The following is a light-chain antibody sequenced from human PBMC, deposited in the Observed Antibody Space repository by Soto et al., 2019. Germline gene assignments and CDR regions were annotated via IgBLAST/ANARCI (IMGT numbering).Light chain of an antibody. Sequence: DIQMTQSPSTLSAFVGDRVTITCRASQSISGWLAWYQQEPGKAPRLLMYVASSLQSGVPSRFSGSGSATEFTLTISSLQPDDFATYYCQQYNSYSLTFGQGTKVDNK. CDR2: VAS. CDR1: QSISGW. J-gene: IGKJ1*01. CDR3: QQYNSYSLT. V-gene: IGKV1-5*01.